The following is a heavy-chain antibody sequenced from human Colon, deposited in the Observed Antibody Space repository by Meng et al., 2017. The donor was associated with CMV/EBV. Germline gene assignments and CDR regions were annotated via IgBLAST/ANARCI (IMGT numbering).Heavy chain of an antibody. D-gene: IGHD5-24*01. CDR1: GLSFTYVS. V-gene: IGHV3-23*04. CDR2: ISASGYYT. J-gene: IGHJ4*02. CDR3: AKAPTRRYYFDS. Sequence: EVQLVDSGGGLVKPGGSLRLSCAASGLSFTYVSMNWVRQAPGKGLEWVSVISASGYYTFYAESVKGRFTIGRDISKNTVYLQTSSLRAEDTAVYFCAKAPTRRYYFDSWGQGSLVTVSS.